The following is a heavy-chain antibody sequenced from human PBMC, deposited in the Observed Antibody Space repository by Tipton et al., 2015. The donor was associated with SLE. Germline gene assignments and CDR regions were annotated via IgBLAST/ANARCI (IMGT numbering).Heavy chain of an antibody. Sequence: SLRLSCVGTDFIFIEHSMSWVRQAPGQGPEWVSGISGSGDTTFYADSVKGRFTISRDNSKNTLYLQISSLRVEETAVYYCARRMGSPNITAPNFFDPWGQGTLGTVAS. CDR3: ARRMGSPNITAPNFFDP. CDR1: DFIFIEHS. V-gene: IGHV3-23*01. J-gene: IGHJ5*02. D-gene: IGHD2-21*02. CDR2: ISGSGDTT.